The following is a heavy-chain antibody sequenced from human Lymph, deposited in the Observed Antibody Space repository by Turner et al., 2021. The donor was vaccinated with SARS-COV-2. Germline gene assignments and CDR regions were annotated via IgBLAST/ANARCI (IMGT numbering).Heavy chain of an antibody. Sequence: QVQLVESGGGVVQPGRSLRLSCAASGFTFSSYGMHWVRQAPGKGLEWVAFIWYDGSNKYYADSVKGRFTISRDNSNSTLYLQMNSLRAEDTALYFCARGSAGGDVWGQGTTVTVSS. D-gene: IGHD6-13*01. J-gene: IGHJ6*02. CDR2: IWYDGSNK. CDR3: ARGSAGGDV. CDR1: GFTFSSYG. V-gene: IGHV3-33*01.